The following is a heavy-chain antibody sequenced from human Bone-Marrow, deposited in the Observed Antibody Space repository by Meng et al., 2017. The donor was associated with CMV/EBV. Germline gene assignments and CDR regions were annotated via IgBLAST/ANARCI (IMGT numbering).Heavy chain of an antibody. CDR1: GYIFTTYY. D-gene: IGHD3-22*01. V-gene: IGHV1-46*01. J-gene: IGHJ4*02. CDR2: INPSGGSA. CDR3: ARGGSSSGYYRY. Sequence: SCKASGYIFTTYYLRWVRQAPGQGLEWMGIINPSGGSATYAQKFQGRVTMTRDTSTSTVYMELSSLRSEDTAVYYCARGGSSSGYYRYWGQGTLVTVSS.